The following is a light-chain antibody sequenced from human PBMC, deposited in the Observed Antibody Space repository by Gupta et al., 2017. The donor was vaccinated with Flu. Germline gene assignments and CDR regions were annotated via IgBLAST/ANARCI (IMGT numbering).Light chain of an antibody. V-gene: IGLV3-21*02. Sequence: SYVLTQPPSVSVAPGQTANISCGGNNLETKSVHWYQQRPGRAPVMVVYDDRERPSGIPERISGSNSGNTATLIISRVEVGDEADYYCQVWDSVTDHRVFGGGTKLTVL. CDR2: DDR. CDR1: NLETKS. J-gene: IGLJ3*02. CDR3: QVWDSVTDHRV.